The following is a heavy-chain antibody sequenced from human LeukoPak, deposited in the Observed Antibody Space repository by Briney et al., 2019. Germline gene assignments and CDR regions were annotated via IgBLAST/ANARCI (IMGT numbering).Heavy chain of an antibody. Sequence: SETLSLTCTVSGGSISSYYWSWIRQPPGKGLEWIGYIYYSGSTNYNPSLKSRVTISVDTSKNQFSLKLSSVTAADTAVYYCARHRYQYCGGDCYSGDRDYDAFDIWGQGTMVTVSS. CDR2: IYYSGST. V-gene: IGHV4-59*01. J-gene: IGHJ3*02. CDR1: GGSISSYY. D-gene: IGHD2-21*01. CDR3: ARHRYQYCGGDCYSGDRDYDAFDI.